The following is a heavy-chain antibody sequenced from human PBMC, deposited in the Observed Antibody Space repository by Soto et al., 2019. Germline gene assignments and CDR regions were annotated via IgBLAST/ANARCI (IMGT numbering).Heavy chain of an antibody. CDR2: ISNSGRSS. Sequence: EVQLLQSGGGLVQPGGSLRLSCAASGFTFSSYAMTWDRQAPGKGLEWVSGISNSGRSSSYADPVKGRFTTSRDNSKNMLYLQMNSLRAEDTAVYFCAKNSLIRGYIGYDDDNKWGQGTLVTVSS. CDR1: GFTFSSYA. CDR3: AKNSLIRGYIGYDDDNK. V-gene: IGHV3-23*01. J-gene: IGHJ4*02. D-gene: IGHD5-12*01.